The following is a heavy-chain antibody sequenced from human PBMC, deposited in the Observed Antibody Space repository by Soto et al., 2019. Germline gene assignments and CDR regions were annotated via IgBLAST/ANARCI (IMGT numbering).Heavy chain of an antibody. D-gene: IGHD6-13*01. CDR3: AKDDLYSSSWIDY. Sequence: PGGSLRLSCAASGFTFSSYGMHWVRQAPGKGLEWVAVISYDGSNKYYADSVKGRFTISRDNSKNTLYLQMNSLRAEDTAVYYCAKDDLYSSSWIDYWGQGTLVTVS. CDR2: ISYDGSNK. J-gene: IGHJ4*02. V-gene: IGHV3-30*18. CDR1: GFTFSSYG.